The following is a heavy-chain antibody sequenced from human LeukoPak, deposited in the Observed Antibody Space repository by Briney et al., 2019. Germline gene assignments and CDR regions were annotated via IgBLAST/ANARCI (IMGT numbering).Heavy chain of an antibody. D-gene: IGHD1-26*01. V-gene: IGHV3-23*01. CDR1: GFTFTSYA. CDR2: ISGSGGGT. Sequence: GGSLRLSCAASGFTFTSYAMSWVRQAPEKGLEWVATISGSGGGTYYADSVKGRFTITRDDSKNTLYLQMNSLRAEDTAVYYCAKDLGRYRNNYFDYWGQGTLVTVSS. J-gene: IGHJ4*02. CDR3: AKDLGRYRNNYFDY.